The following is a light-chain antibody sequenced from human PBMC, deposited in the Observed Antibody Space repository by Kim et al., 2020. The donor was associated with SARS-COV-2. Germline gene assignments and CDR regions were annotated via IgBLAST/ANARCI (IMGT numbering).Light chain of an antibody. Sequence: QSVLTQSPSASGTPGQRVTISCSGSSSNIGSNIVNWYQQLPGTAPKLLIYNSNQRPSGVPDRFSGSKSGTSASLAISGLQSGDEADYYCAAWDDGLKGPVFGGGTQLTVL. CDR1: SSNIGSNI. CDR3: AAWDDGLKGPV. CDR2: NSN. V-gene: IGLV1-44*01. J-gene: IGLJ2*01.